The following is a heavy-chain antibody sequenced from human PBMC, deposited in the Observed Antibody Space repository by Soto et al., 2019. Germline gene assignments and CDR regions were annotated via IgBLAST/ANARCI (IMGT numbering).Heavy chain of an antibody. V-gene: IGHV3-15*01. D-gene: IGHD7-27*01. J-gene: IGHJ4*02. Sequence: GGSLRLSCAASGFTFSNAWMSWVRQAPGKGLEWVGRIKSKTDGGTTDYAAPVKGRFTISRDESKNTLYLQMNSLKTEDTAVYYCTTDQPEIVGIGVYWGQGTLETVSS. CDR2: IKSKTDGGTT. CDR3: TTDQPEIVGIGVY. CDR1: GFTFSNAW.